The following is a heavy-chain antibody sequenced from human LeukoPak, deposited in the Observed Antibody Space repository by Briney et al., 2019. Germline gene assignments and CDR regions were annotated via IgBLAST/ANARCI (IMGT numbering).Heavy chain of an antibody. CDR3: AREGNAPRYFDY. Sequence: GASVKVSCKASGYTFTSYYMHWVRQAPGQGLEWMGIINPSGGSTSYAQKFQGGVTMTRDTSTSTVYMELSSLRSEDTAVYYCAREGNAPRYFDYWGQGTLVTVSS. CDR1: GYTFTSYY. CDR2: INPSGGST. J-gene: IGHJ4*02. D-gene: IGHD3-16*02. V-gene: IGHV1-46*01.